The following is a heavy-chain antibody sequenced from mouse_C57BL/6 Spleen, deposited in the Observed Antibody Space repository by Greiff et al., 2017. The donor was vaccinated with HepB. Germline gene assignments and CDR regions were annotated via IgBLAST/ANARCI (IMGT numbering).Heavy chain of an antibody. CDR2: SRNKANDNTT. CDR3: ARDDGYWYFDV. Sequence: EVKVVESGGGLVQSGRSLRLSCATSGFTFSDFYMEWVRQAPGKGLEWIAASRNKANDNTTEYSASVKGRFIVSRDTSQSILYLQMNALRAEDTAIYYCARDDGYWYFDVWGTGTTVTVSS. CDR1: GFTFSDFY. V-gene: IGHV7-1*01. D-gene: IGHD1-1*02. J-gene: IGHJ1*03.